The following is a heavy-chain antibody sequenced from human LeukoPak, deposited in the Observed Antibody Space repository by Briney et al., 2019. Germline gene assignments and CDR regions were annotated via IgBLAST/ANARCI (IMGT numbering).Heavy chain of an antibody. J-gene: IGHJ4*02. CDR1: GFTFSNTW. CDR3: ARDQTGGLDY. D-gene: IGHD7-27*01. V-gene: IGHV3-7*01. Sequence: GGSLRLSCAASGFTFSNTWMAWVRQAPGKGLEWVANIKQDGSRRHYVDSVKGRFTISRDNAKKSLYLQMNSLRAEDTAVYYCARDQTGGLDYWGQGTLVTVSS. CDR2: IKQDGSRR.